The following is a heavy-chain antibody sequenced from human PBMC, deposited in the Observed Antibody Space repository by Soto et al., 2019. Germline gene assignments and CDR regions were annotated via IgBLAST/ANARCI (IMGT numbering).Heavy chain of an antibody. CDR2: ISRSGTT. D-gene: IGHD3-10*01. CDR3: ATSLWFGTQVEL. CDR1: GGYFNDNY. J-gene: IGHJ5*02. Sequence: QVQLQQWGAGLLKPSETLSLSCAVYGGYFNDNYYTWFRQPPGKGLEWIGEISRSGTTKYIPSLKSRASISFDTSKTQVSLTVTSVTAAATAVYYCATSLWFGTQVELWGQGALVTVSS. V-gene: IGHV4-34*01.